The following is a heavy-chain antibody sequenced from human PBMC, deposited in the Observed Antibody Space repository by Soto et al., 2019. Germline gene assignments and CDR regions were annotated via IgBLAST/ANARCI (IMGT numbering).Heavy chain of an antibody. CDR1: GFTFSSYS. D-gene: IGHD3-10*01. Sequence: GSLRLCCAASGFTFSSYSMNWVRQAPGKGLEWVSYISSSSSTIYYADSVKGRFTISRDNAKNSLYLQMNSLRDEDTAVYYCARGPWGYYYGSGSYYSQAVWGQGTLVTVSS. V-gene: IGHV3-48*02. J-gene: IGHJ4*02. CDR2: ISSSSSTI. CDR3: ARGPWGYYYGSGSYYSQAV.